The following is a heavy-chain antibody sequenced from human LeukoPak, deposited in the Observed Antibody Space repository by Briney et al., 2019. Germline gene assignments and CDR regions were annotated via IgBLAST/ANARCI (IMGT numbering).Heavy chain of an antibody. CDR2: IYSSGST. D-gene: IGHD3-22*01. Sequence: SETLSLTCNVSGGSIRGYYWSWIRQPPGKGLEWIGYIYSSGSTNYNPSLKSRVTMSVDTSKNQFSLKVNSVTAADTAVYYCARDRGDYYDSSGYYLEGSYWYFDLWGRGTLVTVSS. CDR3: ARDRGDYYDSSGYYLEGSYWYFDL. J-gene: IGHJ2*01. V-gene: IGHV4-59*01. CDR1: GGSIRGYY.